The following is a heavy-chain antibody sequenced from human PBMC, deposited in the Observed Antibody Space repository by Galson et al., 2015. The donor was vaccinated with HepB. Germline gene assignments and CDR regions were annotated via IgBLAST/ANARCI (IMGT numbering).Heavy chain of an antibody. D-gene: IGHD3-10*01. CDR1: GGSISSSSYY. CDR2: IYYSGST. CDR3: ARGRGYNWFDP. Sequence: ETLSLTCTVSGGSISSSSYYWGWIRQPPGKGLEWIGSIYYSGSTYYNPSLKSRVTISVDTSKNQFSLKLSSVTAADTAVYYCARGRGYNWFDPWGQGPWSPSPQ. V-gene: IGHV4-39*07. J-gene: IGHJ5*02.